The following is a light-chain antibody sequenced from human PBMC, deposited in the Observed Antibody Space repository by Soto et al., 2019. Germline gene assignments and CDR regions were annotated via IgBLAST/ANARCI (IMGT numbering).Light chain of an antibody. CDR3: SSYEGSNNRYV. CDR1: SSDVGGYNY. CDR2: EVS. J-gene: IGLJ1*01. V-gene: IGLV2-8*01. Sequence: QSVLTQPPSASGSPGQSVTISCTGTSSDVGGYNYVSWYQQHPGKAPKLMIYEVSKRPSGVPDRFSGSKSGNTASLTVSGLQAEDEADYYCSSYEGSNNRYVFGTGTKVSVL.